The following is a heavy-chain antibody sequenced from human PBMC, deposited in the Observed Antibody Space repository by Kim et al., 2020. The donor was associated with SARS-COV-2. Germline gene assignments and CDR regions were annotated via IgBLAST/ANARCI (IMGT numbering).Heavy chain of an antibody. D-gene: IGHD3-9*01. CDR2: INTNTGNP. J-gene: IGHJ6*02. CDR1: GYTFTSYA. CDR3: ARVGGDYDILTGYNPFVGMDV. V-gene: IGHV7-4-1*02. Sequence: ASVKVSCKASGYTFTSYAMNWVRQAPGQGLEWMGWINTNTGNPTYAQGFTGRFVFSLDTSVSTAYLQISSLKAEDTAVYYCARVGGDYDILTGYNPFVGMDVWGQGTTVTVSS.